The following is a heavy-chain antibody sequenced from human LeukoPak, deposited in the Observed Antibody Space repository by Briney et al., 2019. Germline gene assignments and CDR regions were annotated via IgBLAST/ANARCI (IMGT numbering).Heavy chain of an antibody. Sequence: NPSETLSLTCAVSGGSISSGGYSWSWIRQPPGKGLEWIGYIYHSGSTNYNPSLKSRVTISVDKSKNQFSLKLSSVIAADTAVYYCARGYDIPDMKGAFDIWGQGTMVIVSS. V-gene: IGHV4-30-2*01. D-gene: IGHD3-9*01. CDR3: ARGYDIPDMKGAFDI. J-gene: IGHJ3*02. CDR1: GGSISSGGYS. CDR2: IYHSGST.